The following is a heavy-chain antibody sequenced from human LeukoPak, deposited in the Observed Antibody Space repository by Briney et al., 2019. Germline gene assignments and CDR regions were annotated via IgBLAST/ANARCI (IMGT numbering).Heavy chain of an antibody. CDR1: GFTFNTAC. J-gene: IGHJ3*02. Sequence: GGSVRLSCAASGFTFNTACMSWVRQAPGKGLEWVARSKSRTDGGTTSYAAPVKGRFTISRADSKDKLYLQMTGLKAEDTAVYYCTTEGSKHDYDAIDMWGQGTLVTVSS. CDR2: SKSRTDGGTT. CDR3: TTEGSKHDYDAIDM. D-gene: IGHD1-1*01. V-gene: IGHV3-15*01.